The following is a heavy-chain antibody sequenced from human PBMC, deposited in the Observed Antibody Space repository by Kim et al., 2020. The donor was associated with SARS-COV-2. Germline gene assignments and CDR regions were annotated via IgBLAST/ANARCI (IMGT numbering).Heavy chain of an antibody. CDR1: GYTFTSYD. D-gene: IGHD2-2*01. CDR3: ARGGRYCTSTSCYSGYGMDV. CDR2: MNPNSGST. Sequence: ASVKVSCKASGYTFTSYDINWVRQATGQGLEWMGWMNPNSGSTGYAQKFQGRVTMTRNTSISTAYMELSSLRSEDTAVYYCARGGRYCTSTSCYSGYGMDVWGQGTTVTVSS. J-gene: IGHJ6*02. V-gene: IGHV1-8*01.